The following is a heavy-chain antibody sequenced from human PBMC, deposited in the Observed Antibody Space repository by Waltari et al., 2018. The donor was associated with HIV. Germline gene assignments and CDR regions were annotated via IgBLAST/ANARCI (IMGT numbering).Heavy chain of an antibody. CDR3: ARQEGDSSADYYYGMDV. J-gene: IGHJ6*02. D-gene: IGHD3-22*01. CDR2: IYYSGST. CDR1: GGSISSYY. V-gene: IGHV4-59*01. Sequence: QVQLQESGPGLVKPSETLSLTCTVSGGSISSYYWSWIRQPPGKGLEWIGYIYYSGSTNYNPALKSRVTISVDTSKNQFSLKLSSGTAADTAVYYCARQEGDSSADYYYGMDVWGQGTTVTVSS.